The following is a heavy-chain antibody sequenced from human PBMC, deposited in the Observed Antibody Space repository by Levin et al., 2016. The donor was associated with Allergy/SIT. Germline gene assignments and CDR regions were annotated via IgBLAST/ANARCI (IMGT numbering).Heavy chain of an antibody. Sequence: WVRQAPGQGLEWMGRIIPILGIANYAQKFQGRVTITADKSTSTAYMELSSLRSEDTAVYYCTGPVRLLWFGELSGYYGMDVWGQGTTVTVSS. V-gene: IGHV1-69*02. J-gene: IGHJ6*02. CDR3: TGPVRLLWFGELSGYYGMDV. CDR2: IIPILGIA. D-gene: IGHD3-10*01.